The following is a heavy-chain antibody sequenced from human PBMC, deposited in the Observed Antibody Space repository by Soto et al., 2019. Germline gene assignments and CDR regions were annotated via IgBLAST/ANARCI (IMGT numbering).Heavy chain of an antibody. D-gene: IGHD2-2*01. CDR2: ISYDGSNK. V-gene: IGHV3-30*18. CDR3: ANAIVVVPAALPPYGMDV. J-gene: IGHJ6*02. Sequence: PGVSLRLSCAASGFTFSSYGMHWVRQAPGKRLEWVAVISYDGSNKYYADSVKGRFTISRDNSKNTLYLQMNSLRAEDTAVYYCANAIVVVPAALPPYGMDVWGQGTTVTVSS. CDR1: GFTFSSYG.